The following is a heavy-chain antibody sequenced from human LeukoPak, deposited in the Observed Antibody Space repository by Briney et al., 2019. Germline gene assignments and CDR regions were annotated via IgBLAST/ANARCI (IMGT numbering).Heavy chain of an antibody. J-gene: IGHJ5*02. V-gene: IGHV4-39*07. D-gene: IGHD3-9*01. CDR2: IYYSGST. CDR3: ARVGYDILTGSSQGFDP. CDR1: GGSISSSSYY. Sequence: PSETLSLTCTVSGGSISSSSYYWGWICQPPGKGLEWIGSIYYSGSTYYNPSLKSRVTISVDTSKNQFSLKLSSVTAADTAVYYCARVGYDILTGSSQGFDPWGQGTLVTVSS.